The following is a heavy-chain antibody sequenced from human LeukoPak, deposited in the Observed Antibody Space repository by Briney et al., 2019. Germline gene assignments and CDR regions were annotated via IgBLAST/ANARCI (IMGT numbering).Heavy chain of an antibody. V-gene: IGHV5-10-1*01. J-gene: IGHJ4*02. Sequence: PGESLKISCKGSGYGFTSYWISWVRQMPGKGLEWMGRIDPSDSYTNYSPSFQGHVTISADKSISTAYLQWSSLKASDTAMYYCARNTGSSGWFFDYWGQGTLVTVSS. CDR2: IDPSDSYT. CDR1: GYGFTSYW. CDR3: ARNTGSSGWFFDY. D-gene: IGHD6-19*01.